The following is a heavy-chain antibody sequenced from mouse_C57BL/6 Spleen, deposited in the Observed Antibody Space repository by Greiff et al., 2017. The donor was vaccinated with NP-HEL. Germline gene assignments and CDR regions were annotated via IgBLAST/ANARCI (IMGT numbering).Heavy chain of an antibody. Sequence: QVQLQQSGAELARPGASVKLSCKASGYTFTSYGISWVKQRTGQGLEWIGEIYPRSGNTYYNEKFKGKATLTADKSSSTAYMELRSLTSEDSAVYFCARGYYGSSYQYYAMDYWGQGTSVTVSS. J-gene: IGHJ4*01. D-gene: IGHD1-1*01. V-gene: IGHV1-81*01. CDR1: GYTFTSYG. CDR3: ARGYYGSSYQYYAMDY. CDR2: IYPRSGNT.